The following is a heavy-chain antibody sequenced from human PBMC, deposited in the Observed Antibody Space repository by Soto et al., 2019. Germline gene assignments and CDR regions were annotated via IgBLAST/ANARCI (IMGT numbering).Heavy chain of an antibody. CDR2: IIPILGTA. V-gene: IGHV1-69*10. Sequence: SVKVSCKASGGTFSIYAISWVRQAPGQGXEWMGGIIPILGTANYAQKFQGRVTITADKSTSTAYMELSSLRSEDTAVYYCASNIVVVPAAIRNYYYYGMDVWGHVTTVPVS. CDR1: GGTFSIYA. J-gene: IGHJ6*02. CDR3: ASNIVVVPAAIRNYYYYGMDV. D-gene: IGHD2-2*02.